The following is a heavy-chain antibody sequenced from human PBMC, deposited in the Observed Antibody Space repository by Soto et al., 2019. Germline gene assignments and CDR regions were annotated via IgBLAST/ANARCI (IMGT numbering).Heavy chain of an antibody. J-gene: IGHJ4*02. V-gene: IGHV3-30-3*01. Sequence: QVQLVESGGGVVQPGRSLRLSCAASGFTFSSYAMHWVHQAPGKGLEWVALISHDGSNKYYADSVKGRFTISRDNSKNTLYLQMNSLRTEDRSVYYCGRCSSTSCHLGADYWGQGALVTVSS. D-gene: IGHD2-2*01. CDR3: GRCSSTSCHLGADY. CDR1: GFTFSSYA. CDR2: ISHDGSNK.